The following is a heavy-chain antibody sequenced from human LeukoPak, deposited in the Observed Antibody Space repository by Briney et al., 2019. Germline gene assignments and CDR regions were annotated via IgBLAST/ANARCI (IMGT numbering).Heavy chain of an antibody. J-gene: IGHJ4*02. Sequence: GESLKISCKDSGYSFTSYWISWVRQMPGKGLEWMGRVDPRDSNTKYSPAFEGHVTFSADKSISTAFLQWSSLEASDTAVYYCARGGWLDDYWGQGTLVTVSS. CDR1: GYSFTSYW. V-gene: IGHV5-10-1*01. D-gene: IGHD6-19*01. CDR3: ARGGWLDDY. CDR2: VDPRDSNT.